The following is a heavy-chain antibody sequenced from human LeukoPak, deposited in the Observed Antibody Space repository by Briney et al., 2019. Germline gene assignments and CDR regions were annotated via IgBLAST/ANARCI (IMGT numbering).Heavy chain of an antibody. CDR1: EFSVGSNY. CDR3: AKRPNWNDMSWFDP. Sequence: PGGSLRLSCAASEFSVGSNYMTWVRQAPGKGLEWVSLIYSGGSTYYADSVKGRFTISRDNSKNTLYLQMNSLRAEDTAVYYCAKRPNWNDMSWFDPWGQGTLVTVSS. D-gene: IGHD1-1*01. V-gene: IGHV3-66*01. CDR2: IYSGGST. J-gene: IGHJ5*02.